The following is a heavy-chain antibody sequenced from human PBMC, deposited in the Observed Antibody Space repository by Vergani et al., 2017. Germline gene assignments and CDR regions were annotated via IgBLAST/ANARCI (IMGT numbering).Heavy chain of an antibody. CDR3: AKASQVRPYYYYYMDV. J-gene: IGHJ6*03. CDR2: ISGSGGST. D-gene: IGHD3-10*01. Sequence: EVQLLESGGGLVQPGGSLRLSCAASGFTFSSYAMSWVRQAPGKGLEWVSAISGSGGSTYYADSVKGRFTISRDNSKNTLYLQMNSLRAEDTAVYYCAKASQVRPYYYYYMDVWGKGTTVTVSS. CDR1: GFTFSSYA. V-gene: IGHV3-23*01.